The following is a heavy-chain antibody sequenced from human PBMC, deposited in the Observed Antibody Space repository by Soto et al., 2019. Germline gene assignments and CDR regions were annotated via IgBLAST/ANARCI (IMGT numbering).Heavy chain of an antibody. CDR2: IKQDGSEK. J-gene: IGHJ4*02. Sequence: GGSLRLSCAASGFTFSSYWMSWVRQAPGKGLEWVANIKQDGSEKYYVDSVKGRFTISRDNAKNSLYLQMNSLRAEDTAVYYCARVGSGSTAAAGRPRSGYFDYWGQGTLVTVSS. V-gene: IGHV3-7*05. CDR1: GFTFSSYW. CDR3: ARVGSGSTAAAGRPRSGYFDY. D-gene: IGHD6-13*01.